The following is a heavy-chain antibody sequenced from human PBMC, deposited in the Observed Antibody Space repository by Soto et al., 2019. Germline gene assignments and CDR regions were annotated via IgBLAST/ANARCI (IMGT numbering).Heavy chain of an antibody. D-gene: IGHD2-21*02. CDR1: GGSFSGYY. Sequence: SETLSLTCAVYGGSFSGYYWSWIRQPPGKGLEWIGEINHSGSTNYNPSLKSRVTISVDTSKNQFSLKLSSVTAADTAVYYCARGRRAYCGGDCYSKYRYYYCRLDVCCPGIMVTV. CDR3: ARGRRAYCGGDCYSKYRYYYCRLDV. CDR2: INHSGST. V-gene: IGHV4-34*01. J-gene: IGHJ6*02.